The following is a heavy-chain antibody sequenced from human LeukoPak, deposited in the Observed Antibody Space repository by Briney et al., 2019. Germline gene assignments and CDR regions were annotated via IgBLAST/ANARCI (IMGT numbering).Heavy chain of an antibody. CDR2: ISYDGSNK. CDR1: GFTFSSYA. D-gene: IGHD2-15*01. V-gene: IGHV3-30*04. Sequence: PGRSLRLSCAASGFTFSSYAMHWVRQAPGKGLEWVAVISYDGSNKYYADSVKGRFTISRDNSKNTLYLQMSSLRAEDTAVYYCARDQLVAATHYFDYWGQGTLVTVSS. J-gene: IGHJ4*02. CDR3: ARDQLVAATHYFDY.